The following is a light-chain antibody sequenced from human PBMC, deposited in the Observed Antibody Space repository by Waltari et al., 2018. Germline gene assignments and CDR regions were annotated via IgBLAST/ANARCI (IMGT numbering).Light chain of an antibody. CDR2: YAN. J-gene: IGKJ4*01. Sequence: QSPSSLSSSVGERVNITFRANQGISSYLNWYQQKPGKAPKLLIYYANSLASGVPSRFSGSGSGTEFTLIISSLQPEDFATYYCQQGNSYPLTFGGGTKVEIK. V-gene: IGKV1-13*02. CDR1: QGISSY. CDR3: QQGNSYPLT.